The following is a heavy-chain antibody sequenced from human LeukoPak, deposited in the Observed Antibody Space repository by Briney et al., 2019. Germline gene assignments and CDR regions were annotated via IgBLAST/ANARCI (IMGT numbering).Heavy chain of an antibody. V-gene: IGHV1-69*05. Sequence: ASVKVSCKASGGTFSSYAISWVRQAPGQGLEWMGGIIPIFGTANYAQKFQGRVTITTDESTSTAYMELSSLRSEDTAVYYCAGGWGYYDSSGYYPNWFDPWGQGTLVTVSS. D-gene: IGHD3-22*01. CDR1: GGTFSSYA. J-gene: IGHJ5*02. CDR3: AGGWGYYDSSGYYPNWFDP. CDR2: IIPIFGTA.